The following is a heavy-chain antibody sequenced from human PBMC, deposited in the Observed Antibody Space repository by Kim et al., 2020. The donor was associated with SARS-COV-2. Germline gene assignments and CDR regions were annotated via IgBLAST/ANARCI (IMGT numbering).Heavy chain of an antibody. V-gene: IGHV3-33*01. CDR1: GFTFSSYG. Sequence: GGSLRLSCAASGFTFSSYGMHWVRQAPGKGLEWVAVIWYDGSNKYYADSVKGRFTISRDNSKNTLYLQMNSLRAEDTAVYYCARDQSLFGEYFQHWGQGTLVTVSS. J-gene: IGHJ1*01. CDR3: ARDQSLFGEYFQH. D-gene: IGHD3-10*02. CDR2: IWYDGSNK.